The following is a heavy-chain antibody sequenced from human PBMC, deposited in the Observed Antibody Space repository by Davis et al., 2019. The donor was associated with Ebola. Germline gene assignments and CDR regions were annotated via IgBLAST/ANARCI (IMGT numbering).Heavy chain of an antibody. Sequence: GGSLRLSCAASGFTFSSYSMNWVRQAPGKGLEWVANIKQDGSEKYYVDSVEGRFTISRDNAKNSLYLQMNSLRAEDTAVYYCAKDWTGSWDYWGQGTLVTVSS. CDR2: IKQDGSEK. V-gene: IGHV3-7*01. J-gene: IGHJ4*02. D-gene: IGHD6-13*01. CDR1: GFTFSSYS. CDR3: AKDWTGSWDY.